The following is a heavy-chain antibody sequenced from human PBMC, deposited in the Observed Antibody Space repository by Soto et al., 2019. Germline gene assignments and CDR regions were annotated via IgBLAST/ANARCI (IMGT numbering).Heavy chain of an antibody. D-gene: IGHD6-13*01. V-gene: IGHV3-30-3*01. Sequence: QVQLVESGGGVVQPGRSLRLSCAASGFTFSSYAMHWVHQAPGKGLEWVAVISYDGSNKYYADSVKGRFTISRDNSKNTLYLQMNSLRAEDTAVYYCARIGIAAAGTWGQGTLVTVSS. CDR3: ARIGIAAAGT. CDR2: ISYDGSNK. CDR1: GFTFSSYA. J-gene: IGHJ4*02.